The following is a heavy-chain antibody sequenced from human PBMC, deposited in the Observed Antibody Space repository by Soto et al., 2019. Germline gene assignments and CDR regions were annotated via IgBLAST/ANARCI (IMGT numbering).Heavy chain of an antibody. J-gene: IGHJ6*02. CDR2: IYSGGST. CDR1: EFTISSNY. D-gene: IGHD3-3*01. CDR3: ARDRYDFWSGYYYYYGMDV. Sequence: GRSLRVSCAAAEFTISSNYMSWVRQAPGKGLEWVSVIYSGGSTYYADSVKGRFTISRDNSKNTLYLQMNSLRAEDTAVYYCARDRYDFWSGYYYYYGMDVWGQGTTVTVSS. V-gene: IGHV3-53*01.